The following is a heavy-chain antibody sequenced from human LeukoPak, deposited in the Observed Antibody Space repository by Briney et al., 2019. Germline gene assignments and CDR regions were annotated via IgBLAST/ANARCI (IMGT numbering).Heavy chain of an antibody. CDR1: GGSISSSSYY. CDR3: ARLYYDSSGYFHFDY. Sequence: SETLSLTCTVSGGSISSSSYYWGWIRQPPGKGLEWIGSIYCSGSTYYNPSLKSRVTISVDTSKNQFSLKLSSVTAADTAVYYCARLYYDSSGYFHFDYWGQGTLVTVSS. V-gene: IGHV4-39*07. CDR2: IYCSGST. D-gene: IGHD3-22*01. J-gene: IGHJ4*02.